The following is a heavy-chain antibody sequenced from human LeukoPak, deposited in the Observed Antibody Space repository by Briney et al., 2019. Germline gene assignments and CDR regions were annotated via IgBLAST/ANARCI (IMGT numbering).Heavy chain of an antibody. CDR1: GFTFSSYS. Sequence: PGGSLRLSCAASGFTFSSYSMNWVRQAPGKGLEWVSSIGSSSSYINYADSVKGRFTISRDNAKNSLYLQMNSLRAEDTAVYYCVRDWNYYDSSGYYYWWGQGTLVTVSS. D-gene: IGHD3-22*01. CDR3: VRDWNYYDSSGYYYW. J-gene: IGHJ4*02. V-gene: IGHV3-21*01. CDR2: IGSSSSYI.